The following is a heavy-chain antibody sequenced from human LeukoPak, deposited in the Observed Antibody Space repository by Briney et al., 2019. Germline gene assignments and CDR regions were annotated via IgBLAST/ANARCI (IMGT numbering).Heavy chain of an antibody. Sequence: GGSLRLSCAVSGITLSNYGMSWVRQAPGKGLEWVAGISDSGGRTNYADSVEGRFTISRDNPKNTLYLQMNSLRAEDTAVYFCAKRGVVIRVILVGFHKEAYYFDSWGQGPRSPSPQ. CDR3: AKRGVVIRVILVGFHKEAYYFDS. CDR1: GITLSNYG. D-gene: IGHD3-22*01. V-gene: IGHV3-23*01. CDR2: ISDSGGRT. J-gene: IGHJ4*02.